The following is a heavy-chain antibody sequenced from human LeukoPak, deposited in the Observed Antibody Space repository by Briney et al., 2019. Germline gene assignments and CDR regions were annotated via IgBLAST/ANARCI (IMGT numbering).Heavy chain of an antibody. V-gene: IGHV3-23*01. Sequence: GGSLRLSCAASGFTFSSYAMSWVRQAPGKGLEWASAISGSGGSTYYADSVKGRFTISRDNSKNTLYLQMNSLRAEDTAVYYCAKAPVTTCRGAYCYPFDYWGQGTLVTVSS. CDR3: AKAPVTTCRGAYCYPFDY. J-gene: IGHJ4*02. D-gene: IGHD2-21*01. CDR1: GFTFSSYA. CDR2: ISGSGGST.